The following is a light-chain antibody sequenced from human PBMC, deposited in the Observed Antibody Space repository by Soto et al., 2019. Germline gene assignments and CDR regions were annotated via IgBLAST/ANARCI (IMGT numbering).Light chain of an antibody. CDR3: PHRSHCPPLLT. V-gene: IGKV3-11*01. CDR2: DAS. J-gene: IGKJ4*01. Sequence: EIVLTQSPATLSLSPGERATLSCRASQSVSSYLAWYQQKPGQAPRLLIYDASNRATGIPARFSGSGSGTALPITVSSAEPEDFAVSDCPHRSHCPPLLTVGGGTKVEIK. CDR1: QSVSSY.